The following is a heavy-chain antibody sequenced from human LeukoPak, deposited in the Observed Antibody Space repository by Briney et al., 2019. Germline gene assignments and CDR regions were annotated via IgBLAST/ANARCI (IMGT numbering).Heavy chain of an antibody. CDR2: IRYDGSNK. J-gene: IGHJ4*02. D-gene: IGHD3-9*01. V-gene: IGHV3-30*02. CDR1: GFTFSSYG. CDR3: TKDQHDILTGYYKEGYYFDY. Sequence: GRSLRLSCAASGFTFSSYGMHWVRQAPGKGLEWVAFIRYDGSNKYYADSVKGRFTISRDNSKNTLYLQMNSLRAEDTAVYYCTKDQHDILTGYYKEGYYFDYWGQGTLVTVSS.